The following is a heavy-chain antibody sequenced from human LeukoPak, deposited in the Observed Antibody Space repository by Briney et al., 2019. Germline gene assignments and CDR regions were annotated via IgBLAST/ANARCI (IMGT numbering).Heavy chain of an antibody. CDR3: ATGRDCSGGSCYFRSFDY. V-gene: IGHV1-24*01. Sequence: ASVKVSCKVSGYTLTELSMHWVRQAPGKGLEWMGGFDPEDGETIYAQKFQGRVTMTEDTSTDTAYMELSSLGSEDTAVYYCATGRDCSGGSCYFRSFDYWGQGTLVTVSS. CDR2: FDPEDGET. D-gene: IGHD2-15*01. CDR1: GYTLTELS. J-gene: IGHJ4*02.